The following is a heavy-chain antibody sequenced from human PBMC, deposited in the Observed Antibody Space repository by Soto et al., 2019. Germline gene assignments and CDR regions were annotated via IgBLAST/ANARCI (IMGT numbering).Heavy chain of an antibody. D-gene: IGHD1-20*01. J-gene: IGHJ5*02. Sequence: PGGALRLSCAASGFTFSSYAMSWVRQAPGKGLEWVSAISGSGGSTYYADSVKGRFTISRDNSKNTLYLQMNSLSAEDTAVYYCAKGVDNWNDDWFDPWGQGTLVTVSS. CDR3: AKGVDNWNDDWFDP. CDR1: GFTFSSYA. V-gene: IGHV3-23*01. CDR2: ISGSGGST.